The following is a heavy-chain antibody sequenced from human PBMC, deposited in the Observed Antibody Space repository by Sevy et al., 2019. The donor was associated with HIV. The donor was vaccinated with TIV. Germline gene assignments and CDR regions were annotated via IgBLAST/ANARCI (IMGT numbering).Heavy chain of an antibody. D-gene: IGHD6-13*01. Sequence: SETLSLTCTVSGGSISSYYWSWIRQPPGKGLEWIGYIYNSGSTNYNPSLKSRVTISVDTSKNQFSLKLSSVTAADTAVYYCARERQLVLDYWGQGTLVTVSS. CDR1: GGSISSYY. CDR3: ARERQLVLDY. CDR2: IYNSGST. J-gene: IGHJ4*02. V-gene: IGHV4-59*01.